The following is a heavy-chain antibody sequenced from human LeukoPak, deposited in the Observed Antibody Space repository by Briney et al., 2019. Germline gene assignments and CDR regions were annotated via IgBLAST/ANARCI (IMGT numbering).Heavy chain of an antibody. CDR1: GFTVSSNY. CDR3: AKGSIFGVVNDY. V-gene: IGHV3-66*02. D-gene: IGHD3-3*01. CDR2: MYSGGIT. J-gene: IGHJ4*02. Sequence: GGSLRLSCEASGFTVSSNYMTWVRQAPGKGLEWLSVMYSGGITYHADSVKGRFTISRDNSKNTLYLQMNSLRAEDTAVYYCAKGSIFGVVNDYWGQGTLVTVSS.